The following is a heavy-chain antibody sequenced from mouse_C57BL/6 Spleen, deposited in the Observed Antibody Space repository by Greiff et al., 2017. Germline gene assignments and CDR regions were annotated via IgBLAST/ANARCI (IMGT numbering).Heavy chain of an antibody. V-gene: IGHV1-85*01. Sequence: QVQLKESGPELVKPGASVKLSCKASGYTFSSYDINWVKQRPGQGLEWIGWIYPRDGSTKYNEKFKGKATLTVDTSSSTAYMELHSLTSEDSAVYFCARSSYDWYFDVWGTGTTVTVSS. CDR1: GYTFSSYD. CDR2: IYPRDGST. J-gene: IGHJ1*03. CDR3: ARSSYDWYFDV. D-gene: IGHD1-1*01.